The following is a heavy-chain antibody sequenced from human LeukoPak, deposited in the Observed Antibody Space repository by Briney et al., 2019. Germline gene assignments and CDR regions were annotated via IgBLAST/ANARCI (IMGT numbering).Heavy chain of an antibody. V-gene: IGHV1-2*02. Sequence: ASVKVSCKASGYSFTDYLMHWVRQAPGQGLEWMGWINPHSGVTSSAQKFQGRVTMTRDTSISTTYMELSTLRSDDTAVYYCARDRNGDGFAYFDYWGQGTLVTVSS. CDR2: INPHSGVT. D-gene: IGHD5-24*01. CDR3: ARDRNGDGFAYFDY. CDR1: GYSFTDYL. J-gene: IGHJ4*02.